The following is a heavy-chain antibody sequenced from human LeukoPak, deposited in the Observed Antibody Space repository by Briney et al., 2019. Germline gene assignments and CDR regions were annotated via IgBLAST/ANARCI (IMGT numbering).Heavy chain of an antibody. D-gene: IGHD4-17*01. V-gene: IGHV4-59*08. J-gene: IGHJ4*02. Sequence: SETPSLTCTVSGGSISSYYWSWIRQPPGKGLEWIGYIYYSGSTNYNPSLKSRVTVSVDTSKNQFSLKLSSVTAADTAVYYCASSTTTVTVFDYWGQGTLVTVSS. CDR2: IYYSGST. CDR3: ASSTTTVTVFDY. CDR1: GGSISSYY.